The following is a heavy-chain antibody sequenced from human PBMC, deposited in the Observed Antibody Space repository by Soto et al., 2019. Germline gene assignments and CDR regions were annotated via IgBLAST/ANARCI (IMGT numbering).Heavy chain of an antibody. CDR3: ARAINYYDSSGNRYYFDY. CDR2: IYYSGST. V-gene: IGHV4-59*01. Sequence: SVTLSLTCTVSGGSISSYYWSWLRQPPGKGLEWIGYIYYSGSTKYNPSLKSRVTISVDRSKNQFSLKLSSVTAADTAVYYCARAINYYDSSGNRYYFDYWGQGTLVTVS. J-gene: IGHJ4*02. D-gene: IGHD3-22*01. CDR1: GGSISSYY.